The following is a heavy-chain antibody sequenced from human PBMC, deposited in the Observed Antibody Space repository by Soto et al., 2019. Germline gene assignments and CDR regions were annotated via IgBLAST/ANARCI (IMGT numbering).Heavy chain of an antibody. V-gene: IGHV1-69*13. CDR1: GGTFSSCA. J-gene: IGHJ6*02. Sequence: ASVKVSCKASGGTFSSCAISWVRQAPGQGLEWMGGIIPIFGTANYAQKFQGRVTITADESTSTAYMELSSLRSEDTAVYYCASCQAXIAAAGTGPYYYYGMDVWGQGTTVTVSS. CDR2: IIPIFGTA. CDR3: ASCQAXIAAAGTGPYYYYGMDV. D-gene: IGHD6-13*01.